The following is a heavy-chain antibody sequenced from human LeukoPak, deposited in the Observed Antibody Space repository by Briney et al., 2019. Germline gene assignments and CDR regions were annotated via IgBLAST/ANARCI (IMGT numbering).Heavy chain of an antibody. CDR2: INHSGST. V-gene: IGHV4-34*01. CDR3: ARGRITIFGVVKYTYYYYMDV. D-gene: IGHD3-3*01. CDR1: GGSFSGYY. Sequence: PSETLSLTCAVYGGSFSGYYWSWIRQPPGKGLEWIGEINHSGSTNYNPSLKSRVTISVDTSKNQFSLKLSSVTAAGTAVYYCARGRITIFGVVKYTYYYYMDVWGKGTTVTVSS. J-gene: IGHJ6*03.